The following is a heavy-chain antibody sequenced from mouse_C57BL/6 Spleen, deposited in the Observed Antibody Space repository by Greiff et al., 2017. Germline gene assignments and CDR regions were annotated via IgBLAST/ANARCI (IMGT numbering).Heavy chain of an antibody. Sequence: VQLQESGPELVKPGASVKISCKASGYAFSSSWMNWVKQRPGKGLEWIGRIYPGDGDTNYNGKFKGKATLTADKSSSTAYMQRSSLTSEDSAVYFCARSYGSSYDYAMDYWGQGTSVTVSS. CDR2: IYPGDGDT. D-gene: IGHD1-1*01. V-gene: IGHV1-82*01. CDR3: ARSYGSSYDYAMDY. CDR1: GYAFSSSW. J-gene: IGHJ4*01.